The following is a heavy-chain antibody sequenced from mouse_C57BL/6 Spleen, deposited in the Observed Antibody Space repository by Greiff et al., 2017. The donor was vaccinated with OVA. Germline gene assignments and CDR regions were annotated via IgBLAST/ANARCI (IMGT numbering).Heavy chain of an antibody. CDR2: IDPEDGDT. V-gene: IGHV14-1*01. Sequence: VQLQQSGAELVRPGASVKLSCTASGFNIKDYYMHWVKQRPEQGLEWIGRIDPEDGDTDYAPKFQGKATMTADPSSNTAYLQLSSLTSEDTAGYYCTTPITTVVATGGYYFDYWGQGTTLTVSS. CDR3: TTPITTVVATGGYYFDY. D-gene: IGHD1-1*01. CDR1: GFNIKDYY. J-gene: IGHJ2*01.